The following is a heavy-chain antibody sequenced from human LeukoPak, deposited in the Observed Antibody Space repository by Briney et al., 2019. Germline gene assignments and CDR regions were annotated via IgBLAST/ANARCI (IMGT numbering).Heavy chain of an antibody. CDR2: ISSRSSYI. D-gene: IGHD6-6*01. Sequence: KSGGSLRLSCAASGFTFSSYSMNWVRQAPGKGLEWVSCISSRSSYIYYADSVKGRFTISRDNAKNSLYLQMNSLRAEDMAVYYCAREDAQLVHFDYWGQGTLVTVSS. CDR1: GFTFSSYS. J-gene: IGHJ4*02. V-gene: IGHV3-21*01. CDR3: AREDAQLVHFDY.